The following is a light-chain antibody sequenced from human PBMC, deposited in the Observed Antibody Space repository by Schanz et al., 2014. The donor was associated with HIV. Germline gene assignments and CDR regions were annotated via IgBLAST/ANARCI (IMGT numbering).Light chain of an antibody. J-gene: IGLJ2*01. V-gene: IGLV1-44*01. CDR2: SDR. CDR3: AAWDVNLNGPV. CDR1: SSNVGSNT. Sequence: QSVLTQPPSASGTPGQRVTISCSGSSSNVGSNTVNWYQQLPGTAPKLLMHSDRLRPSGVPDRFSGSKSGTSASLAISGLQSEDEADYYCAAWDVNLNGPVFGGGTKLTVL.